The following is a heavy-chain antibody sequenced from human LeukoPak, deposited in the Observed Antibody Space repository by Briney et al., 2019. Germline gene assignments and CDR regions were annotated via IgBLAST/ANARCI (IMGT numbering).Heavy chain of an antibody. V-gene: IGHV3-7*05. J-gene: IGHJ6*02. CDR2: IKQDGSEE. Sequence: GGSLRLSCAASGFSFSTYWMSWVRQAPGKGLEWVANIKQDGSEEVYVDSVRGRFTISRDNAKNSLFLQMNTLRAGDTAVYYCARDPYSSTWSYGMDVWGQGTMVTVSS. D-gene: IGHD6-6*01. CDR3: ARDPYSSTWSYGMDV. CDR1: GFSFSTYW.